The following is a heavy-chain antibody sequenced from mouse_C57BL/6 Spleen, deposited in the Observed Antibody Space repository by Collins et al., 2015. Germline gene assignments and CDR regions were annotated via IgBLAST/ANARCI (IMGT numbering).Heavy chain of an antibody. CDR3: AREGVITTVVEGY. CDR2: IHPNSGST. CDR1: GYTFTSYW. Sequence: QVQLQQPGAELVKPGASVKLSCKASGYTFTSYWMHWVKQRPGQGLEWIGMIHPNSGSTNYNEKFKSKATLTVDKSSSTAYMQLSSLTSEDSAVYYCAREGVITTVVEGYWGQGTTLTVSS. V-gene: IGHV1-64*01. J-gene: IGHJ2*01. D-gene: IGHD1-1*01.